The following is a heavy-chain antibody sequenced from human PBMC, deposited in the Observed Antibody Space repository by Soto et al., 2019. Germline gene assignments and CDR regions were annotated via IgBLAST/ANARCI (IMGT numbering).Heavy chain of an antibody. CDR3: AKTIVAASGYYFDN. Sequence: QVQLVESGGGLGKPGGSLRLACAASGFSFGDSYMSWVRQAPGKGLGWLSDISGGSSYTNYADSVKGRFTISRDNAKRSLYLEMNSLKADNTAVYYCAKTIVAASGYYFDNWGQGNVVTVSS. J-gene: IGHJ4*02. CDR1: GFSFGDSY. CDR2: ISGGSSYT. V-gene: IGHV3-11*06. D-gene: IGHD2-21*01.